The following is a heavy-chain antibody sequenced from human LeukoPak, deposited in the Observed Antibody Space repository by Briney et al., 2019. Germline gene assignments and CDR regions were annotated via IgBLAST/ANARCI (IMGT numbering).Heavy chain of an antibody. V-gene: IGHV4-4*07. CDR3: ARDFYYGSGSCFDY. J-gene: IGHJ4*02. CDR2: IYTSGST. D-gene: IGHD3-10*01. Sequence: PSETLSLTCTVSGGSISSYYWSWIRQPAGKGLEWIGRIYTSGSTNYNPSLKSRVTMSVDTSKNQFSLKLSSVTAADTAVYYCARDFYYGSGSCFDYWGQGTLVTVSS. CDR1: GGSISSYY.